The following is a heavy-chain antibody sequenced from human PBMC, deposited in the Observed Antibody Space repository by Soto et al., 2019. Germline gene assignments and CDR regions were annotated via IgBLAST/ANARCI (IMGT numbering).Heavy chain of an antibody. CDR3: ARAGVRNTNGVCYDP. V-gene: IGHV4-59*01. Sequence: SATLSLTCTVSGGSISSYYWSWIRQPPGKGLEWIGYIYYSGSTNYNPSLKSRVTISVDTSKNQFSLKLSSVTAADTAVYYCARAGVRNTNGVCYDPWGQGTLVTVSS. J-gene: IGHJ5*02. CDR2: IYYSGST. CDR1: GGSISSYY. D-gene: IGHD2-8*01.